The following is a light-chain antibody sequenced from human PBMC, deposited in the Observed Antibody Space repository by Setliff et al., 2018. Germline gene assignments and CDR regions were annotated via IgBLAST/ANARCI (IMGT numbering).Light chain of an antibody. CDR3: TFYSGSNNFF. CDR1: GGLVGGYNY. V-gene: IGLV2-8*01. J-gene: IGLJ1*01. CDR2: EVT. Sequence: QSALTQSPSASGSPGQSVTISCTGTGGLVGGYNYVSWYQQHPGKAPRLIIYEVTKRPSGVPDRFSGSNSGNTASQTVSGLQAEDEADYYCTFYSGSNNFFFGSGTK.